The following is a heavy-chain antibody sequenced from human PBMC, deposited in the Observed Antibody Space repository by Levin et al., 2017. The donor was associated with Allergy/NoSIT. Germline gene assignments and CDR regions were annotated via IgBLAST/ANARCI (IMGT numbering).Heavy chain of an antibody. Sequence: PSETLSLTCTVSGGSISSSSYYWGWIRQPPGKGLEWIGSIYYSGSTYYNPSLKSRVTISVDTSKNQFSLKLSSVTAADTAVYYCARLHESYFDYWGQGTLVTVSS. CDR1: GGSISSSSYY. J-gene: IGHJ4*02. V-gene: IGHV4-39*01. CDR2: IYYSGST. CDR3: ARLHESYFDY.